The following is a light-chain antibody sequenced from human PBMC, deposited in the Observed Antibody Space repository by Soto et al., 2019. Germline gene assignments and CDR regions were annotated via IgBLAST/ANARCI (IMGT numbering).Light chain of an antibody. CDR2: AAS. Sequence: IQMTQSPSLLSASTGDRFTISCLMSQGISSYLAWYRQKPGKAPQVLIYAASNLETGVPSRLSGSGSGTDFTLTISSLQPEDSATYYCQHIYSPPHTFGQGTRLAI. CDR1: QGISSY. J-gene: IGKJ5*01. V-gene: IGKV1D-8*02. CDR3: QHIYSPPHT.